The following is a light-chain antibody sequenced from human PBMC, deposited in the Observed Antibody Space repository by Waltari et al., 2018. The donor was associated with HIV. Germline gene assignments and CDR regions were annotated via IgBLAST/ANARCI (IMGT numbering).Light chain of an antibody. CDR3: QQTSRTPTT. V-gene: IGKV1-39*01. CDR1: QNIGNY. Sequence: DIQMTQSPSSLSASVGDRVTFICRASQNIGNYLNWYRQNLGTAPDLLIYAASNLQSGVPSRFSGGGSGTEFTLTISSLQPEDFATYYCQQTSRTPTTFSQGTKVEVK. J-gene: IGKJ2*01. CDR2: AAS.